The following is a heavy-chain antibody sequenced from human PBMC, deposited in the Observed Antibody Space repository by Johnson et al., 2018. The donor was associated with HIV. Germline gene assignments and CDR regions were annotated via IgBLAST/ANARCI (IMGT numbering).Heavy chain of an antibody. Sequence: VQVVESGGGLVQPGGSLRLSCAASGFTVSSNYMSWVRQAPGKGLEWVSVIYSGGSTYYADSVKGRFTISRDNSKNTLYLQMNSLRAEDTAVYYCARDQTIQLWSDAFDIWGQGTMVTVSS. D-gene: IGHD5-18*01. CDR1: GFTVSSNY. V-gene: IGHV3-66*01. J-gene: IGHJ3*02. CDR3: ARDQTIQLWSDAFDI. CDR2: IYSGGST.